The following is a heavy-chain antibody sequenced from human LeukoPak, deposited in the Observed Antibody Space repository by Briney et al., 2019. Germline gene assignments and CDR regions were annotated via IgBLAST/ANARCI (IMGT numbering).Heavy chain of an antibody. CDR2: IRYDGSNK. CDR3: AKDIAAYCGGDCYYTFDY. D-gene: IGHD2-21*02. V-gene: IGHV3-30*02. CDR1: GFTFSSYG. Sequence: PGGSLRLSCAASGFTFSSYGMHWVRQAPGKGLEWVAFIRYDGSNKYYADSVKGRFAISRDNSKSTLYLQMNSLRAEDTAVYYCAKDIAAYCGGDCYYTFDYWGQGTLVTVSS. J-gene: IGHJ4*02.